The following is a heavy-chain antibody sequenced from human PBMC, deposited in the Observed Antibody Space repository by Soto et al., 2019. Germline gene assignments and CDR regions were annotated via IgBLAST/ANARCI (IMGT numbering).Heavy chain of an antibody. V-gene: IGHV1-69*13. CDR2: IIPIFGTA. CDR1: GGTFSSYA. Sequence: SVKVSCKASGGTFSSYAISWVRQAPGQGLEWMGGIIPIFGTANYAQKFQGRVTITADESTSTAYMELSSLRSEDTAVYYCAREIGYYYDSSGYYFNWFDPWGQGTQVTVSS. CDR3: AREIGYYYDSSGYYFNWFDP. J-gene: IGHJ5*02. D-gene: IGHD3-22*01.